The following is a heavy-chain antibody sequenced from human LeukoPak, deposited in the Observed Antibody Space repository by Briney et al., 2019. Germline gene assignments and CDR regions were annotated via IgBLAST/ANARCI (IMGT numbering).Heavy chain of an antibody. D-gene: IGHD6-13*01. CDR1: GFTFSKSA. Sequence: RGSLRLSCAASGFTFSKSAMTWVRQTPGKGLDWVSSISSSGNTYYADSAKGRFPISRDNSKNMLYLQMNSLRAEDTAVYYCVKGRISEDGLEFWRQGTRAIVSS. J-gene: IGHJ4*02. CDR3: VKGRISEDGLEF. CDR2: ISSSGNT. V-gene: IGHV3-23*01.